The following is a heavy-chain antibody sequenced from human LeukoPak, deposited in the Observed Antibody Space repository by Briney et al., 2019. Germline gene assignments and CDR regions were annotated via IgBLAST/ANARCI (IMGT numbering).Heavy chain of an antibody. J-gene: IGHJ4*02. D-gene: IGHD1-20*01. CDR3: ARSGITGTMGFDY. CDR2: IYTSGST. Sequence: SQTLSLSCTVSGGSISSGSYYWSWIRQPAGKGLDWIGRIYTSGSTNYNPSLKSRVTISVDTSKNQFSLKLSSVTAADTAVYYCARSGITGTMGFDYWGQGTLVTVSS. CDR1: GGSISSGSYY. V-gene: IGHV4-61*02.